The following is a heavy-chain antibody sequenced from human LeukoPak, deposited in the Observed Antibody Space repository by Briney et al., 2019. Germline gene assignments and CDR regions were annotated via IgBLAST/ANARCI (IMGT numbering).Heavy chain of an antibody. V-gene: IGHV3-30-3*01. CDR1: GFTFSSYA. Sequence: RGGSLRLSCAASGFTFSSYAMHWVRQAPGKGLEWVGVISYDGSNKYYADSVKGRFTISRDNSKNTLYLQMNSLRAEDTAVYYCFLVAVTDDRLSLIFFDYWGQGTLVTVSS. D-gene: IGHD2-15*01. CDR2: ISYDGSNK. J-gene: IGHJ4*02. CDR3: FLVAVTDDRLSLIFFDY.